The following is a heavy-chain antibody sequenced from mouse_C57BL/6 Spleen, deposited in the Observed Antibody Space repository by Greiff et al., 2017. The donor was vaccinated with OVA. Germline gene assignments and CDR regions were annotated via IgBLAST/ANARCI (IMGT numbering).Heavy chain of an antibody. J-gene: IGHJ2*01. V-gene: IGHV1-64*01. Sequence: VKLMESGAELVKPGASVKLSCKASGYTFTSYWMHWVKQRPGQGLEWIGMIHPNSGSTNYNEKFKSKATLTVDKSSSTAYMQLSSLTSEDSAVYYCARSAGTRYFDYWGQGTTLTVSS. CDR3: ARSAGTRYFDY. CDR2: IHPNSGST. D-gene: IGHD4-1*01. CDR1: GYTFTSYW.